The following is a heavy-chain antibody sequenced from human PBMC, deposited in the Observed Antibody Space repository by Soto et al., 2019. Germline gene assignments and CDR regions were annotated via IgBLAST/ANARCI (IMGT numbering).Heavy chain of an antibody. D-gene: IGHD3-9*01. CDR3: AREAEADILTGYYYFDY. Sequence: SETLSLTCTVSGGSISSYYWSWIRQPPGKGLEWIGYIYYSGSTNYNPSLKSRVTISVDTSKNQFSLKLSSVTAADTAVHYCAREAEADILTGYYYFDYWGQGTLVTVSS. V-gene: IGHV4-59*01. CDR2: IYYSGST. CDR1: GGSISSYY. J-gene: IGHJ4*02.